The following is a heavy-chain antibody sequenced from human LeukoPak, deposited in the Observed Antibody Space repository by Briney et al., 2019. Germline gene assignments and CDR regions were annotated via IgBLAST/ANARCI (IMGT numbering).Heavy chain of an antibody. V-gene: IGHV3-33*01. Sequence: GRSLRLSCAASGFTFSSYGMHWVRQAPGKGLEWVAVIWYDGSNKYYADSVKGRFTISRDNSKNTLYLQMNSLRAEDTAVYYCAREVGGEREGFDYWGQGPLVTVSS. J-gene: IGHJ4*02. CDR1: GFTFSSYG. CDR3: AREVGGEREGFDY. CDR2: IWYDGSNK. D-gene: IGHD3-10*01.